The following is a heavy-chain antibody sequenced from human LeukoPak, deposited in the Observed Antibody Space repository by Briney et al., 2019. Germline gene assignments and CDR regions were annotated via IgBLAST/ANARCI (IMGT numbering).Heavy chain of an antibody. Sequence: PGGSLRLSCAASGFTFRSYWMNWVRQAPGKGLVWVSRINSDGSSTNYTDSVKGRFTISRDNAKNTLYLQMNSLRAEDTAVYYCAKESTTVVRWAWLFDYWGQGTLVTVSS. V-gene: IGHV3-74*01. D-gene: IGHD4-23*01. CDR3: AKESTTVVRWAWLFDY. J-gene: IGHJ4*02. CDR2: INSDGSST. CDR1: GFTFRSYW.